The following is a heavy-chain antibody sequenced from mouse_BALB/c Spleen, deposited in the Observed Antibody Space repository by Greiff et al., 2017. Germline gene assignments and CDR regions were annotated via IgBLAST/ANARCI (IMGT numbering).Heavy chain of an antibody. J-gene: IGHJ4*01. CDR1: GYAFTNYW. CDR3: ARKGDYYDYDYYAMDY. V-gene: IGHV1-63*01. Sequence: QVQLQQSGAELVRPGTSVKISCKASGYAFTNYWLGWVKQRPGHGLEWIGDIYPGSGNTYYNEKFKGKATLTADKSSSTAYMQLSSLTSEDSAVYFCARKGDYYDYDYYAMDYWGQGTSVTVSS. CDR2: IYPGSGNT. D-gene: IGHD2-4*01.